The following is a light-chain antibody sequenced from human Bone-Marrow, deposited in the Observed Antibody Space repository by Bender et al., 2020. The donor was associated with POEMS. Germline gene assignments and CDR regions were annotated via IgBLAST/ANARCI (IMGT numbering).Light chain of an antibody. V-gene: IGLV3-1*01. CDR3: QAWDINTAV. Sequence: SYELTQPPSVSVSPGQTASITCSGDKLGDKYTFWYQQKPGQSPVLVFYQDTKRPSGIPERFSASNSGNTATLTITGTQSMDEADYYCQAWDINTAVFGGGTKLTVL. CDR1: KLGDKY. CDR2: QDT. J-gene: IGLJ3*02.